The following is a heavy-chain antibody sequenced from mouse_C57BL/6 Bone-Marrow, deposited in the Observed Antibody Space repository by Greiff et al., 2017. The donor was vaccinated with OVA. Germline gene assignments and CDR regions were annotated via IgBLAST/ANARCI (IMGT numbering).Heavy chain of an antibody. CDR2: IYIGNGYT. D-gene: IGHD2-4*01. V-gene: IGHV1-58*01. J-gene: IGHJ3*01. CDR3: ANFEYDGGPPY. Sequence: LVRPGSSVKMSCKSSGYTFTSYGINWVKQRPGQGLEWIGYIYIGNGYTEYNEKFKGKATLTSDTSSSTAYMQVSSLTSEDSAIYFCANFEYDGGPPYWGQGTLVTVSA. CDR1: GYTFTSYG.